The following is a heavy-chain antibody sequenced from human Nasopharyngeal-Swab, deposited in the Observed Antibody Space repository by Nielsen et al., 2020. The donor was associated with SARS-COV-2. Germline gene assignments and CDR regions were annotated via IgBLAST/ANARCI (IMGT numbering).Heavy chain of an antibody. CDR3: EREERIPMRVVVITKAFDI. Sequence: GESLKLSCAASGFTFSSYEMNWVRQAPGKGLEWVSYISSSGSTIFYAESVKGRFTISRDNAKNSLYLQLNSLRAEDTSVYYCEREERIPMRVVVITKAFDIWVQGTMVTVSS. J-gene: IGHJ3*02. D-gene: IGHD3-22*01. CDR2: ISSSGSTI. V-gene: IGHV3-48*03. CDR1: GFTFSSYE.